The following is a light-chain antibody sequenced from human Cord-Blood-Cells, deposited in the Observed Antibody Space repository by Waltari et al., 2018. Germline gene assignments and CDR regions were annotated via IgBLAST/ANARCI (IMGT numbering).Light chain of an antibody. V-gene: IGKV1-39*01. CDR1: QSTSNY. CDR2: AAS. J-gene: IGKJ2*01. CDR3: QQSYSTPYT. Sequence: DLQMTQTHTSLSASVGDRVTLTCRASQSTSNYLNWNQQKPGKAPNLLIYAASSLQSGVPSRFSGSGSGTDFTLTISSLQPEDFATYYCQQSYSTPYTFGQGTKLEIK.